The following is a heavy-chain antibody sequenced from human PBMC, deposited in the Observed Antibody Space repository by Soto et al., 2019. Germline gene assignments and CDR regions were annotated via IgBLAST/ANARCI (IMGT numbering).Heavy chain of an antibody. CDR2: SIPIFGTA. CDR3: ARCRGYSGDDHYSYFDMDI. J-gene: IGHJ6*02. V-gene: IGHV1-69*01. D-gene: IGHD5-12*01. CDR1: GGTFNNDP. Sequence: QVQLVQSGAEVKKPGSSVKVSCKASGGTFNNDPITWVRQAPGEGLEWMGGSIPIFGTANYAQKFQGRVTISVDESTSTAYMELSSLRSEDTAVYYCARCRGYSGDDHYSYFDMDIWGHGTTVTVSS.